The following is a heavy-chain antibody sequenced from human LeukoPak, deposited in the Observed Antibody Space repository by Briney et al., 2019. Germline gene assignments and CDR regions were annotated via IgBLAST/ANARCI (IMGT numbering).Heavy chain of an antibody. Sequence: GGSLRLSCAPSGLTFSSATTMWVRQAPGKGLEFVSGVGPSGGTGTYADSVKGRFTISRDNSKNTLYLQMNSLRVEDTAVYYCAKDPNWDRGSWGQGTLVTVSS. V-gene: IGHV3-23*01. J-gene: IGHJ5*02. D-gene: IGHD7-27*01. CDR2: VGPSGGTG. CDR3: AKDPNWDRGS. CDR1: GLTFSSAT.